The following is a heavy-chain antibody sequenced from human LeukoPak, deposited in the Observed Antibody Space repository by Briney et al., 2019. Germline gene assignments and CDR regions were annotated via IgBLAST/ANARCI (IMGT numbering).Heavy chain of an antibody. CDR1: GYTFTSYD. D-gene: IGHD2-2*01. V-gene: IGHV1-18*01. CDR2: ISAYNGNT. CDR3: ARELGEVVPGGYYYYYMDV. J-gene: IGHJ6*03. Sequence: AASVKVPCRASGYTFTSYDINWVRQAPGQGLEWMGWISAYNGNTNYAQKLQGRVTMTTDTSTSTAYMELRSLRSEDTAVYYCARELGEVVPGGYYYYYMDVWGKGTTVTVSS.